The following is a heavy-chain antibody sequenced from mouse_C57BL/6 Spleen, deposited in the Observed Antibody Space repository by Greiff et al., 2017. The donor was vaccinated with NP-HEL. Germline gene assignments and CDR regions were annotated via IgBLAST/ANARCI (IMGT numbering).Heavy chain of an antibody. D-gene: IGHD1-1*01. CDR1: GYTFTSYW. Sequence: QVHVKQSGAELVRPGSSVKLSCKASGYTFTSYWMHWVKQRPIQGLEWIGNIDPSDSETHYNQKFKDKATLTVDKSSSTAYMQLSSLTSEDSAVYYCARSGPYYYGSSWDYAMDYWGQGTSVTVSS. J-gene: IGHJ4*01. CDR3: ARSGPYYYGSSWDYAMDY. V-gene: IGHV1-52*01. CDR2: IDPSDSET.